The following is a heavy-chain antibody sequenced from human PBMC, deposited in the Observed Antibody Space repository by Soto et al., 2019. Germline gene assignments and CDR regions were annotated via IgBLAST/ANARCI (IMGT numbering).Heavy chain of an antibody. Sequence: PSETLSLTCTVSGGSISSNSYYWGWIRQPPGKGMEWIGSIYYSGSTYYNPSLKGRVTISVDTSKNQFSLKLSSVTAADTAVYYCASVRGYDFWSGYLRGGDFDYWGQGTLVTVSS. J-gene: IGHJ4*02. CDR1: GGSISSNSYY. CDR2: IYYSGST. CDR3: ASVRGYDFWSGYLRGGDFDY. V-gene: IGHV4-39*01. D-gene: IGHD3-3*01.